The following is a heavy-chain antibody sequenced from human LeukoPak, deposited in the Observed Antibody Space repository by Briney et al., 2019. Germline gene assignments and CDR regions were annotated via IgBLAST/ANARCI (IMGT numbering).Heavy chain of an antibody. V-gene: IGHV3-23*01. Sequence: GGSLRLSCAASGFTFSSYAMSWVRQAPGKGLEWVSAISGSGGSTYYADSVKGRFTISRDNSKNTLYLRMNSLRAEDTAVYYCAKDYDFWSGYCDYWGQGTLVTVSS. D-gene: IGHD3-3*01. CDR2: ISGSGGST. J-gene: IGHJ4*02. CDR1: GFTFSSYA. CDR3: AKDYDFWSGYCDY.